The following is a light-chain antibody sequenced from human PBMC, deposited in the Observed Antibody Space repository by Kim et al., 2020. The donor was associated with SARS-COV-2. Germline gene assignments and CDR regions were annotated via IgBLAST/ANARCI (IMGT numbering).Light chain of an antibody. V-gene: IGKV1D-8*02. J-gene: IGKJ2*01. CDR3: QQYFDFPYT. CDR1: QNIDRY. Sequence: SASPGDKVTLTCRLTQNIDRYLAWLQQRPEKAPQLLIYAAYTLHTGATSRFSGSGSGTDFTLTINPLQSEDSATYFCQQYFDFPYTFGQGTKLEI. CDR2: AAY.